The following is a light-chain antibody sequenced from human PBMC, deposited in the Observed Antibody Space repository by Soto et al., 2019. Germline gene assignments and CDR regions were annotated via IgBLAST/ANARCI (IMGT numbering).Light chain of an antibody. J-gene: IGLJ2*01. V-gene: IGLV2-11*01. CDR3: CSYAGSYTHVV. CDR1: SSDVGGYNY. Sequence: QSVLTQPRSVSGSPGQSVTISCTGTSSDVGGYNYVSWYQQHPGKAPKLMIYDVSKRPSGVPDRFSGSKSGNTASLTISGLQAVDEADYYCCSYAGSYTHVVFGGGTKVTVL. CDR2: DVS.